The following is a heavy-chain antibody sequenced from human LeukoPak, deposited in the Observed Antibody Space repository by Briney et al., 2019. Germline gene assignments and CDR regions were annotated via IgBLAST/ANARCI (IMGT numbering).Heavy chain of an antibody. CDR1: GFTFSNYW. Sequence: GGSLRLSCSASGFTFSNYWMSWVRQAPGKGLEWVANIKQDESEKYYVDSVKGRFTISRDNAKSSLYLQMNSLRAEDTAVYYCARELDSSISCYQAFDEWRQGNLVTVSS. V-gene: IGHV3-7*01. D-gene: IGHD2-2*01. CDR3: ARELDSSISCYQAFDE. CDR2: IKQDESEK. J-gene: IGHJ4*02.